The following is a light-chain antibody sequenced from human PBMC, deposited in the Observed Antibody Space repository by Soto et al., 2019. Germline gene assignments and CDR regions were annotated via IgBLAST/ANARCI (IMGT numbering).Light chain of an antibody. CDR1: SSDVGGYNS. J-gene: IGLJ2*01. V-gene: IGLV2-8*01. CDR3: SSCAGSNNLV. Sequence: QSALTQPPSASGSPGQSVTIPCTGTSSDVGGYNSVSWYQQHPGKVPKLMIYEVSKRPSGVPDRFSGSKSVNTASLTVSGLQAEDEADYYCSSCAGSNNLVFGGGTKLTVL. CDR2: EVS.